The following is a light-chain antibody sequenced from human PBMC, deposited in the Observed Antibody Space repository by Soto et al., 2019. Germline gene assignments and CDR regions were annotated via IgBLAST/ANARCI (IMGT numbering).Light chain of an antibody. Sequence: DVVMTQSPLSLSVTLGQPASISCRSSQGLVYSDGNTFLNWFHQRPGQSPRRLIYQVTNRDSGVPDRFSGSGSGTDYTLRISRVEAEDVGIYYCVQGTHWPWTFGLGTKVEIK. CDR2: QVT. J-gene: IGKJ1*01. CDR1: QGLVYSDGNTF. V-gene: IGKV2-30*01. CDR3: VQGTHWPWT.